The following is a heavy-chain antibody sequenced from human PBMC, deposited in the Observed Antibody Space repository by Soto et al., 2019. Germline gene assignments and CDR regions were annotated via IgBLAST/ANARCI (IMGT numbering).Heavy chain of an antibody. J-gene: IGHJ6*03. V-gene: IGHV4-31*03. CDR3: ARQRRGFDSNYYYYMDV. Sequence: SETLSLTCTVSGGSISSGGYYWSWIRQHPGKGLEWIGYIYYSGSTYYNPSLKSRVTISVDTSKNQFSLKLSSVTAADTAVYYCARQRRGFDSNYYYYMDVWGKGTTVTVSS. CDR2: IYYSGST. D-gene: IGHD2-21*01. CDR1: GGSISSGGYY.